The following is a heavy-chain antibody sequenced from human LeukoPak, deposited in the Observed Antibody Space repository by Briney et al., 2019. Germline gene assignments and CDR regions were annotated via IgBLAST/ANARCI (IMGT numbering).Heavy chain of an antibody. D-gene: IGHD6-6*01. V-gene: IGHV3-21*01. CDR3: ASGFSSSPYFDY. J-gene: IGHJ4*02. Sequence: PGGSLRLSCAASGFTFSTYYMNWVRQAPGNGLEWVSFITGSSSYIYYTDSVKGRFTISRDNAKNSLFLQMNSLRDEDTAVYYCASGFSSSPYFDYWGQGTLVTVSS. CDR2: ITGSSSYI. CDR1: GFTFSTYY.